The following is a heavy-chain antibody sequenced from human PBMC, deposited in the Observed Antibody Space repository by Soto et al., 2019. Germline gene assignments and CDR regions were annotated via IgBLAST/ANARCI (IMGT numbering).Heavy chain of an antibody. CDR2: TSHSGNT. CDR1: GGSVSSGGFS. CDR3: ARVKGSGYHNWFDP. V-gene: IGHV4-30-2*01. Sequence: SETLSLTCVVSGGSVSSGGFSWNWFRQPPGKVLEWIGYTSHSGNTYYNPSLKSRVSISMDRSKNQFSLILSSLTAADTAVYYCARVKGSGYHNWFDPWGQGTLVPVSS. J-gene: IGHJ5*02. D-gene: IGHD3-22*01.